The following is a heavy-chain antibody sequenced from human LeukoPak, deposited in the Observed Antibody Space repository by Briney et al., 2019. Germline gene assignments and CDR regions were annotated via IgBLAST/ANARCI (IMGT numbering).Heavy chain of an antibody. CDR1: RFSFSNYG. CDR2: ISYDGSDK. Sequence: GGSLRLSCTPSRFSFSNYGMHWVRQSPGKGLEWVAAISYDGSDKHYLDFVKGRFTISRDNSRNILHLQMNSLRPEDTAMYYCARDDFHYYDSSGYYRDWGQGTLVTVSS. J-gene: IGHJ4*02. V-gene: IGHV3-30*03. CDR3: ARDDFHYYDSSGYYRD. D-gene: IGHD3-22*01.